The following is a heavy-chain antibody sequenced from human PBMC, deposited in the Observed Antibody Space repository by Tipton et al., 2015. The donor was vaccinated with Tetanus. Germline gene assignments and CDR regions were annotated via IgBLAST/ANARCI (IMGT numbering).Heavy chain of an antibody. Sequence: SLRLSCAASGFIFSSYVIHWVRQAPGKGLEWVAVSWYDGTDKYYADSGKGRFTISSDNSKNTLYLQMNRLRAEDTAVYYCARAADCSGGSCFSGDFDNWGQGTQVTVSS. CDR3: ARAADCSGGSCFSGDFDN. CDR1: GFIFSSYV. J-gene: IGHJ4*02. CDR2: SWYDGTDK. D-gene: IGHD2-15*01. V-gene: IGHV3-33*01.